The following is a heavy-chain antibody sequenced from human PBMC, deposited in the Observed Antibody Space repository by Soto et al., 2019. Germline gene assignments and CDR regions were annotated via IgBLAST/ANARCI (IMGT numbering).Heavy chain of an antibody. V-gene: IGHV4-61*03. Sequence: PWETLSLTCIFSVDSVTSGSYYCTWLRQPPWKGLEWIGYISYTGRTKYNPSLQSRVTISVDTSKNDFSLNLSSVTAADTAVYFCAREWGRLYYYVMNAWGPGTSVPGSS. CDR1: VDSVTSGSYY. J-gene: IGHJ6*02. CDR3: AREWGRLYYYVMNA. CDR2: ISYTGRT. D-gene: IGHD7-27*01.